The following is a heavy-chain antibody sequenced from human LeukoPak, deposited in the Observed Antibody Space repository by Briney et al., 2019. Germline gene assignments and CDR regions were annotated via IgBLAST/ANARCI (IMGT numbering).Heavy chain of an antibody. CDR2: IIPIFGTA. V-gene: IGHV1-69*13. CDR1: GGTFSSYA. Sequence: SVKVSCKASGGTFSSYAISWVRPAPGQGLEWMGGIIPIFGTANYAQKFQGRVTITADESTSTAYMELSSLRSEDTAVYYCATEQYSSSWYKGDYWGQGTLVTVSS. D-gene: IGHD6-13*01. CDR3: ATEQYSSSWYKGDY. J-gene: IGHJ4*02.